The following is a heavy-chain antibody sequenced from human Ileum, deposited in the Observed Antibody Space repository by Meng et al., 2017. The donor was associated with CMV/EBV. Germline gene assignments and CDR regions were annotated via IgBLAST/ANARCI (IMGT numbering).Heavy chain of an antibody. V-gene: IGHV3-30*02. J-gene: IGHJ4*02. CDR1: GFTFSSYG. CDR2: IRYDGSNK. CDR3: VRINYLDH. Sequence: QWQLVGSGGGVVQPGGSLGLSCAASGFTFSSYGMYWVRQAPGKGLEWVAFIRYDGSNKYYADSVKGRFTISRDNSKNTLYLQMNSLEPEDTAVYYCVRINYLDHWGQGTLVTVSS.